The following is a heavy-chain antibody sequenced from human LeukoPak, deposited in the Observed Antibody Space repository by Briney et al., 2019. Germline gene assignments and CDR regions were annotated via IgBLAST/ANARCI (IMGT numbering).Heavy chain of an antibody. J-gene: IGHJ4*02. Sequence: SETLSLTCTVSGGSISSSSYYWGWIRQPPGKGLEWIGSIYYSGSTYYNPSLKSRVTISVDTSKNQFSLKLSSVTAADTAVYFCARDNTPSYGSGRGFDYWGQGTLVTVSS. D-gene: IGHD3-10*01. CDR1: GGSISSSSYY. CDR2: IYYSGST. CDR3: ARDNTPSYGSGRGFDY. V-gene: IGHV4-39*07.